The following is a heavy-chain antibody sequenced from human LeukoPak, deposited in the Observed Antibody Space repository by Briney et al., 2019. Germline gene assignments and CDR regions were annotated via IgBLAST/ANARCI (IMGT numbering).Heavy chain of an antibody. J-gene: IGHJ4*02. V-gene: IGHV4-59*08. Sequence: PSETLSLTCTVPGGSINTYYWSWIRQPPGKGLEWMGNIHYRGSANYNPSLKSPVTISVDTSNNQFSLKLRSVTAADTAVYYCARHNKPPPYYYGSGSYFDSWGQGTLVTVSS. CDR3: ARHNKPPPYYYGSGSYFDS. CDR1: GGSINTYY. CDR2: IHYRGSA. D-gene: IGHD3-10*01.